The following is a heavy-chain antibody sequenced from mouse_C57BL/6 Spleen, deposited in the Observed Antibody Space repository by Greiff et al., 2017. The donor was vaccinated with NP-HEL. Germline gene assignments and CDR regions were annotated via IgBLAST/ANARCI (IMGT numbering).Heavy chain of an antibody. Sequence: EVMLVESGGGLVKPGGSLKLSCAASGFTFSDYGMHWVRQAPEKGLEWVAYISSGSSTIYYADTVKGRFTISRDNAKNTLFLQMTSLRSEDTARYYGARGYGSSPAWFAYWGQRTLVTVSA. D-gene: IGHD1-1*01. CDR1: GFTFSDYG. J-gene: IGHJ3*01. CDR3: ARGYGSSPAWFAY. V-gene: IGHV5-17*01. CDR2: ISSGSSTI.